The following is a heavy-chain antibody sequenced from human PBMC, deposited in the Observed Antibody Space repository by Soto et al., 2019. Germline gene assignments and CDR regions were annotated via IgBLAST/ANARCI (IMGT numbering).Heavy chain of an antibody. CDR1: GYTFTGYY. Sequence: ASVNVSCKASGYTFTGYYMHWVRQAPGQGLEWMGWINPNSGGTNYAQKFQGWVTMTRNTSISTAYMELSRLRSDDTAVYYCARSERDMITFGRNNYYFDYWGQGTLVTVSS. CDR2: INPNSGGT. CDR3: ARSERDMITFGRNNYYFDY. J-gene: IGHJ4*02. D-gene: IGHD3-16*01. V-gene: IGHV1-2*04.